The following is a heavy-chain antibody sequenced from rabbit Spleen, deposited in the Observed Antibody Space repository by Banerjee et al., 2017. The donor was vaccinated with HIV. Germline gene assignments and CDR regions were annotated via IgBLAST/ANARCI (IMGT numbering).Heavy chain of an antibody. CDR2: IEGGGSAFT. CDR3: ARDSGSSFSSYGMDL. Sequence: QEQLEESGGDLVKPGASLTLTCTASGFSFSNRYFMCWVRQAPGKGLEWIACIEGGGSAFTYFASWAKGRFTISKTSSTTVTLQMTSLTAADTATYFCARDSGSSFSSYGMDLWGQGTLVTVS. V-gene: IGHV1S45*01. D-gene: IGHD8-1*01. CDR1: GFSFSNRYF. J-gene: IGHJ3*01.